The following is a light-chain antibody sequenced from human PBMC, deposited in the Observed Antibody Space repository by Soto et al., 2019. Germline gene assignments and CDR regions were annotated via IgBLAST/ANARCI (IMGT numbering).Light chain of an antibody. J-gene: IGKJ1*01. V-gene: IGKV3-15*01. CDR3: QQYKIYSRT. CDR1: QSVSRN. CDR2: AAS. Sequence: ETVMTQSPAALSVSPGETATLSCRASQSVSRNLAWYQQKPGQAPRLLIYAASTRATGIPARFRGSGSGTEFTLTISSLQSEDFATYYCQQYKIYSRTFGHGTKVEIK.